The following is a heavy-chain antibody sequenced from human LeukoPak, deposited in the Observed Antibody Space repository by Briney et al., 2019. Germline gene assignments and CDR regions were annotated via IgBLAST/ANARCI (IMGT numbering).Heavy chain of an antibody. D-gene: IGHD5-12*01. Sequence: GGSLRLSCAASGFTFSSYAMSWVRQAPGKGLEWVSAISGSGGSTYYADSVKGRFTISRDNSKSTLYLQMNSLRAEDTAVYYCAARYSGYDLRFDYWGQGTLVTVSS. CDR2: ISGSGGST. V-gene: IGHV3-23*01. CDR3: AARYSGYDLRFDY. J-gene: IGHJ4*02. CDR1: GFTFSSYA.